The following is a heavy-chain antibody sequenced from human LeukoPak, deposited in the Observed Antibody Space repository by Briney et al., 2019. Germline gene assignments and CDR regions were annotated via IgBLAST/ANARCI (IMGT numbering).Heavy chain of an antibody. J-gene: IGHJ4*02. CDR3: ARAQYSGSCLDY. CDR2: IYYSGAT. Sequence: SETLSLTCTVSVGSISGYFWSWVRQAPGTGLDWIGHIYYSGATNYNPSLRSRVTISVDTSKNQFSLKLRSVTAADTAVYYCARAQYSGSCLDYWGQGALVTVSS. V-gene: IGHV4-59*13. CDR1: VGSISGYF. D-gene: IGHD1-26*01.